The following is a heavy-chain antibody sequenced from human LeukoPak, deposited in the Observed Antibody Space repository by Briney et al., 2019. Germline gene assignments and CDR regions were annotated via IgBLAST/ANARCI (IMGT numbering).Heavy chain of an antibody. CDR2: IYYSGST. V-gene: IGHV4-30-4*07. CDR1: GGSISSGGYS. Sequence: PSQTLSLTCAVSGGSISSGGYSWSWIRQPPGKGLEWIGYIYYSGSTNYNPSLKSRVTISVDTSKNQFSLKLSSVTAADTAVYYCARGLVGAIHWGQGTLVTVSS. D-gene: IGHD1-26*01. J-gene: IGHJ4*02. CDR3: ARGLVGAIH.